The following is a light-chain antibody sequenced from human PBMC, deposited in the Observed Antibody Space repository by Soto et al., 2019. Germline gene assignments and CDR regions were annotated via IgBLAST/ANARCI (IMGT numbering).Light chain of an antibody. CDR3: QQRSNWPRT. CDR2: DVS. V-gene: IGKV3-11*01. J-gene: IGKJ1*01. CDR1: QNLSNY. Sequence: IVLTQSPATFSLSPGKRATLSCRAMQNLSNYFIWCQQNPGQAPRLLIYDVSNRATGIPARFSGSGSGTDFTLTISSLEPEDFAVYYCQQRSNWPRTFGQGTKVDIK.